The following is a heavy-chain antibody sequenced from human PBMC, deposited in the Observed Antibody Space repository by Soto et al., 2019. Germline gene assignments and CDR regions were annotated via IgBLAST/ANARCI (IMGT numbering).Heavy chain of an antibody. V-gene: IGHV1-46*01. CDR2: INPGNASP. J-gene: IGHJ3*01. CDR3: ARGSSSGSGGTGVLNV. CDR1: GYTFTKHY. Sequence: QVQLAQSGAEVKKPGASVKVSCQASGYTFTKHYMHWVRQAPGQGLEWMGVINPGNASPRYAQKFRGRVTVTSDTSSRTVCMELTSLTSDDTAVYYCARGSSSGSGGTGVLNVWGQGTMVTVSS. D-gene: IGHD3-10*01.